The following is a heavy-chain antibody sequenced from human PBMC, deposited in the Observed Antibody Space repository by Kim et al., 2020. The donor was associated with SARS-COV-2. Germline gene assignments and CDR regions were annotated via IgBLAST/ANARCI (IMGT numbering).Heavy chain of an antibody. CDR3: ARDIPLAVTTPRYYYYYGMDV. V-gene: IGHV4-4*07. CDR1: GGSISSYY. Sequence: SETLSLTCTVSGGSISSYYWSWIRQPAGKGLEWIGRIYTSGSTNYNPSLKSRVTMSVDTSKNQFSLKLSSVTAADTAVYYCARDIPLAVTTPRYYYYYGMDVWGEGTTVTVSS. D-gene: IGHD4-4*01. J-gene: IGHJ6*04. CDR2: IYTSGST.